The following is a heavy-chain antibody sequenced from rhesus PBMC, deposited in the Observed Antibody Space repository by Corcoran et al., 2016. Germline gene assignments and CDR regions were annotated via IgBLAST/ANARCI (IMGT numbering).Heavy chain of an antibody. V-gene: IGHV4-65*01. J-gene: IGHJ3*01. CDR2: ISVRGGTT. CDR1: GGAVTSSNW. D-gene: IGHD6-13*01. Sequence: QVQLQESGPGLVKPSETLSLTCAVSGGAVTSSNWWTWIRKPPGKGLEWIGYISVRGGTTYSTPSLMSRVTISTDTSSTQFSLKLSFVPAADSAVYYCARVPGIAAGDGAFDFWGQGLRVTVSS. CDR3: ARVPGIAAGDGAFDF.